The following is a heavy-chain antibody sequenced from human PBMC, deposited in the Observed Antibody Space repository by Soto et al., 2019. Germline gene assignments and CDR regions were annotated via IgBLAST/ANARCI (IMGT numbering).Heavy chain of an antibody. CDR1: GFTFSSYG. CDR2: ISYDGSNK. V-gene: IGHV3-30*18. CDR3: AKDVGRLSLGELSH. J-gene: IGHJ4*02. D-gene: IGHD3-16*02. Sequence: GGSLRLSCAASGFTFSSYGMHWVRQAPGKGLEWVAVISYDGSNKYYADSVKGRFTISRDNSKNTLYLQMNSLRAEDTAVYYCAKDVGRLSLGELSHWGQGTLVTVSS.